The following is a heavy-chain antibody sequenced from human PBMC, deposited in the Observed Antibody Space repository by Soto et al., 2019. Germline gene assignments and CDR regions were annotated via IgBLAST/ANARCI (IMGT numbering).Heavy chain of an antibody. Sequence: PGGSLRLSCAASGFTFSSYAMHWVRQAPGKGLEWVAVISSDGSNKYYAASVKGRFTISRDNSKNTLYLQMNSLKAEDTAVYYCASPDSYFEYWGQGTLVTVSS. J-gene: IGHJ4*02. CDR1: GFTFSSYA. CDR2: ISSDGSNK. V-gene: IGHV3-30-3*01. D-gene: IGHD3-22*01. CDR3: ASPDSYFEY.